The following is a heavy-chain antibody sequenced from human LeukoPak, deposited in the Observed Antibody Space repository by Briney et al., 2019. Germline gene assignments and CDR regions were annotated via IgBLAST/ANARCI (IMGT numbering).Heavy chain of an antibody. Sequence: ASVKVSCKAAGYRFTSFGISWVRQAPGQGLEWVGWISGYNFNTNYAPKFRGRVTMTTDTSTNTVDMELRSLRSEDTAVYYCARGKSVATAPRHPFDLWGQGTLVTVSS. CDR2: ISGYNFNT. CDR1: GYRFTSFG. D-gene: IGHD5-12*01. J-gene: IGHJ4*02. V-gene: IGHV1-18*01. CDR3: ARGKSVATAPRHPFDL.